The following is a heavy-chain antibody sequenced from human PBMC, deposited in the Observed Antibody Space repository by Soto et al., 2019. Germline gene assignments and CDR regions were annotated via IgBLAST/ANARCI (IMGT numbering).Heavy chain of an antibody. Sequence: AAVKVSCKASGYTFTSYAMHWVRQAPGQRLEWMGWINAGNGNTKYSQKFQGRVTITRDTSASTAYMELSSLRSEDTAVYYCARMEVVVTAMGFDYWCHGPLVTLSS. V-gene: IGHV1-3*01. CDR1: GYTFTSYA. J-gene: IGHJ4*01. D-gene: IGHD2-21*02. CDR3: ARMEVVVTAMGFDY. CDR2: INAGNGNT.